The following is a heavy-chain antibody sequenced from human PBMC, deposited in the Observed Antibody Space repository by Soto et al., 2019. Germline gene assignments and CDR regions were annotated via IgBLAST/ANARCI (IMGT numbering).Heavy chain of an antibody. V-gene: IGHV3-64D*06. CDR3: VKQAYYYDRSRGNNGRAV. Sequence: GGSLRLSCAASVFTFSSYAMHWVRQAPGKGLEYVSAISSNGGSTYYADSVKGRFTISRDNSKNTLYLQMSSLRAEDTAVYYCVKQAYYYDRSRGNNGRAVWAKCPTAKVSS. D-gene: IGHD3-22*01. J-gene: IGHJ6*04. CDR1: VFTFSSYA. CDR2: ISSNGGST.